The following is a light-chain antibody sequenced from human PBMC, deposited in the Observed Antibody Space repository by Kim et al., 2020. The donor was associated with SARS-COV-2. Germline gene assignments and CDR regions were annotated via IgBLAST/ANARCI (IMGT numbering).Light chain of an antibody. J-gene: IGKJ1*01. V-gene: IGKV2-30*02. CDR3: MQTTHWHT. Sequence: DVVLTQSPLSLPVTLGQSASISCRSSLSLVHNDGNTYLNWFHQRPGQSPRRLIYKISNRDSGVPDRFSGSGSGTDFTLKISRVEAEDVGVFYCMQTTHWHTFAQGTKVEIK. CDR1: LSLVHNDGNTY. CDR2: KIS.